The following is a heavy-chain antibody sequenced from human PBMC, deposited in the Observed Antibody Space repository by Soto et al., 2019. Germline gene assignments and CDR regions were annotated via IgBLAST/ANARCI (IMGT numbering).Heavy chain of an antibody. CDR3: VKDQVGGYSGYDFVLDAFDI. CDR2: ISSNGGST. V-gene: IGHV3-64D*08. CDR1: GCIFSSYA. D-gene: IGHD5-12*01. Sequence: GGSLRLSCSASGCIFSSYAMHSVRQAPGKGLEYVSAISSNGGSTYYADSVKGRFTISRDNSKNTLYLQMSSLRAEDTAVYYCVKDQVGGYSGYDFVLDAFDIWGQGTMVTVSS. J-gene: IGHJ3*02.